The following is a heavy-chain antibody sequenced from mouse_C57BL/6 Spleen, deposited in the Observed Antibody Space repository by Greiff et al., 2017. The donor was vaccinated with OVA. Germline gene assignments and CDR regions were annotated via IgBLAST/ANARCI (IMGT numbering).Heavy chain of an antibody. Sequence: EVQGVESGAELVQPGASVKLSCTASGFNIKDYYMPWVKQRTEQGLEWIGRIDPEDGETKYAPKFQGKATITADTTSNTAYLQLSSLTSEDTAVYYCASFYDSSPYYFDYWGQGTTLTVSS. CDR1: GFNIKDYY. J-gene: IGHJ2*01. V-gene: IGHV14-2*01. D-gene: IGHD1-1*01. CDR2: IDPEDGET. CDR3: ASFYDSSPYYFDY.